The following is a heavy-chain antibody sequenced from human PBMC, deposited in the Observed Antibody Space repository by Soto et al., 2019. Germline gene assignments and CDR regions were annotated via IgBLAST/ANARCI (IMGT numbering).Heavy chain of an antibody. D-gene: IGHD2-15*01. CDR3: AKDSGSGGSCFDY. CDR1: GYTFTGYY. J-gene: IGHJ4*02. V-gene: IGHV1-2*02. Sequence: EASVKVSCKASGYTFTGYYMHWVRQAPGQGLEWMGWINPNRGGTNYAQSFQGRVTMTRDTSISTAYMELSRLRSDDTAVYYCAKDSGSGGSCFDYWAQGTLVTVSS. CDR2: INPNRGGT.